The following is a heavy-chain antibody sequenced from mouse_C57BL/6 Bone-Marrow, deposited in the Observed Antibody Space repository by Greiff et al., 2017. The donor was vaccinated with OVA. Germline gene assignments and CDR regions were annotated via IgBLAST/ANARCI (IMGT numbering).Heavy chain of an antibody. J-gene: IGHJ1*03. CDR3: ARGGNYGDWYFYV. CDR2: ISRGGSYT. D-gene: IGHD2-1*01. CDR1: GFTFSSYG. Sequence: EVKLVESGGDLVKPGGSLKLSCAASGFTFSSYGMSWVRQTPDKRLEWVATISRGGSYTYYTDSVKGRVTISGDNAKNTLYLQMSSLKSEDTAMYYCARGGNYGDWYFYVWGTGTTVTVSS. V-gene: IGHV5-6*02.